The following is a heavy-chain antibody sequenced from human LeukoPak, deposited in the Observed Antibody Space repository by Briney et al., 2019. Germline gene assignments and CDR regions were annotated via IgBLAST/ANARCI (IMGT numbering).Heavy chain of an antibody. J-gene: IGHJ3*02. CDR3: ARAGSSWYSNDAFDI. CDR2: ISWNSGSE. CDR1: GFSFDDYA. V-gene: IGHV3-9*01. D-gene: IGHD6-13*01. Sequence: GGSLRLSCAASGFSFDDYAMHWLRHAPGKGLQWVSGISWNSGSEGYADSVKGRFTISRDNSKNTLYLQMNSLRAEDTAVYYCARAGSSWYSNDAFDIWGQGTMVTVSS.